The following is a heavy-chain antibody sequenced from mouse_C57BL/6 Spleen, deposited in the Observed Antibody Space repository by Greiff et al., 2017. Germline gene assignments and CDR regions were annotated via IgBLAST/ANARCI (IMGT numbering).Heavy chain of an antibody. CDR2: INYDGSST. CDR1: GFTFSDYY. Sequence: DVKVEESEGGLVQPGSSMKLSCTASGFTFSDYYMAWVRQVPEKGLEWVANINYDGSSTYYLDSLKSRFIISRDNAKNILYLQMSSLKSEDTATYYCASYYYGSSYGYFDVWGTGTTVTVSS. CDR3: ASYYYGSSYGYFDV. D-gene: IGHD1-1*01. J-gene: IGHJ1*03. V-gene: IGHV5-16*01.